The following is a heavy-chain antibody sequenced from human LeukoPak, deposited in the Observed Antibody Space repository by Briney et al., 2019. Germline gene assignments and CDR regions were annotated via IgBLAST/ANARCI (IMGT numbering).Heavy chain of an antibody. CDR1: GYTFTGYY. Sequence: ASVTVSCTASGYTFTGYYMHWVRQAPGQALEWMGWINPNSGGTNYAQKFQGRVTMTRDTSISTAYMELSRLRSDDMAVYYCARPDDYGDYLYYWGQGTLVTVSS. CDR3: ARPDDYGDYLYY. D-gene: IGHD4-17*01. J-gene: IGHJ4*02. V-gene: IGHV1-2*02. CDR2: INPNSGGT.